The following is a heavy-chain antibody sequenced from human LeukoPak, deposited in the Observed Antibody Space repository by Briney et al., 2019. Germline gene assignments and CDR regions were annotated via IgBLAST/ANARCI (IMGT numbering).Heavy chain of an antibody. D-gene: IGHD1-26*01. CDR2: IYSGGST. J-gene: IGHJ4*02. Sequence: PSETLSLTCTVSGGSISSYYWSWIRQPAGKGLEWIGRIYSGGSTNYNPSLKSRVTMSVDSSNNQCSLKLSSVTAADTAVFYCARENTGSYREFDYWGQGTLVTVSS. V-gene: IGHV4-4*07. CDR1: GGSISSYY. CDR3: ARENTGSYREFDY.